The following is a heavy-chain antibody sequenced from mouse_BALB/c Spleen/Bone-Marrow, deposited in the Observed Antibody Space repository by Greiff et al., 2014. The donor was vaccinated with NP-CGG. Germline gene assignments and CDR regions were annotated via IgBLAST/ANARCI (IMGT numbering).Heavy chain of an antibody. Sequence: EVMLVESGPELVKPGASVKLSCKASGYSFTGYYIHWVKQSHVKSLEWIGRVDPYNGATSYNQNFKDKASLTVDKSSSSAYMDLHSLTSEDSAVYYCARESLFTTGLYYAMDYWGQGTSVTVSS. CDR3: ARESLFTTGLYYAMDY. V-gene: IGHV1-31*01. CDR1: GYSFTGYY. CDR2: VDPYNGAT. J-gene: IGHJ4*01. D-gene: IGHD2-12*01.